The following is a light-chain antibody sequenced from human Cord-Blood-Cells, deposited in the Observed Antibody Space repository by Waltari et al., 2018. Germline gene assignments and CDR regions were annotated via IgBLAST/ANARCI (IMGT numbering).Light chain of an antibody. CDR1: QSISSF. CDR3: QQSYSTLFT. CDR2: AAS. V-gene: IGKV1-39*01. Sequence: DIQMTQSPSSQSASVGDRVTITCRASQSISSFLNWYQQKPGKAPKLLIYAASSLQIGVPSRCSGSGSGTDFTLTISSLQPEDFATYDCQQSYSTLFTFGPGTKVDIK. J-gene: IGKJ3*01.